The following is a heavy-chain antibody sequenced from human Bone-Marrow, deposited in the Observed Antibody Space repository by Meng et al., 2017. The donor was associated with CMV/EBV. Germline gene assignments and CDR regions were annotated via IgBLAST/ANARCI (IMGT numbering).Heavy chain of an antibody. CDR2: ITDSCGDT. Sequence: GESLKLSCGGPGFTFRNYALSWVRQAPGKGLEWVSAITDSCGDTYHADSVKGRFTISRDNSKNTLSLQMNSLRVEDTAVYYCAKGSAASRPYYFDFWGQGTMVTVSS. D-gene: IGHD2-15*01. CDR3: AKGSAASRPYYFDF. J-gene: IGHJ4*02. V-gene: IGHV3-23*01. CDR1: GFTFRNYA.